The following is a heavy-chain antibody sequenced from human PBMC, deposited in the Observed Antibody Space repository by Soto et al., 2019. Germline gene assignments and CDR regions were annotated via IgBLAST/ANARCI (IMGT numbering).Heavy chain of an antibody. V-gene: IGHV4-59*08. D-gene: IGHD3-3*01. CDR1: GGSISSYY. Sequence: SETLSLTCTVSGGSISSYYWSWIRQPPGKGLEWIGYIYYSGSTNYNPSLKSRVTISVDTSKNRFSLKLSSVTAADTAVYYCARQRRSGTIFGVVIIPDAFDIWGQGTMVTVSS. CDR2: IYYSGST. CDR3: ARQRRSGTIFGVVIIPDAFDI. J-gene: IGHJ3*02.